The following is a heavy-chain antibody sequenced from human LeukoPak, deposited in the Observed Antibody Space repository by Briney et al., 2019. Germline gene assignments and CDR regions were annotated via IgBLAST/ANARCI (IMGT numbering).Heavy chain of an antibody. D-gene: IGHD3-10*01. Sequence: SETLSLTCTVSGYSISSGYYWGWIRQPPGKGLEWIGSIYHSGSTYYNPSLKSRVTISVDTSKNQFSLKLSSVTAADTDVYYCARDLGRGFYWGQGTLVTVSS. J-gene: IGHJ4*02. CDR1: GYSISSGYY. V-gene: IGHV4-38-2*02. CDR2: IYHSGST. CDR3: ARDLGRGFY.